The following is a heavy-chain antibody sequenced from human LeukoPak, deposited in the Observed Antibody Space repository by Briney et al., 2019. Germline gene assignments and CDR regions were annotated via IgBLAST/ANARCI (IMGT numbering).Heavy chain of an antibody. Sequence: ASVKVSCKASGYTFTSYDINWVRQVTGQGLEWMGWMSPNSGNTGYAQKFQGRVTVTRDTSTSTVHMELSGLRSEDTAVYYCARDQEGFDYWGQGTLVTVSS. V-gene: IGHV1-8*01. J-gene: IGHJ4*02. CDR3: ARDQEGFDY. CDR1: GYTFTSYD. CDR2: MSPNSGNT.